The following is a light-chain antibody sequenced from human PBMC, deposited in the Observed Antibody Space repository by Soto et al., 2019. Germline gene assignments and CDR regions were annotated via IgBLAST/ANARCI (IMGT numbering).Light chain of an antibody. Sequence: QSALTQPASVSGSPGQSITISCTGTSSDVVSYNLVSWYQQHPGKVPKLMIYEATKRPSGVSDRFSGSKSGNTASLAITGLQAEDEADYYCQSYDSSLSGVVFGGGTKLTVL. CDR2: EAT. CDR1: SSDVVSYNL. CDR3: QSYDSSLSGVV. J-gene: IGLJ2*01. V-gene: IGLV2-14*02.